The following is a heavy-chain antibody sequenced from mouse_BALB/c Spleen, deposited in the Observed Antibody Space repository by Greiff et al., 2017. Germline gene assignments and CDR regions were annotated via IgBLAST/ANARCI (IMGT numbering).Heavy chain of an antibody. V-gene: IGHV5-6*01. D-gene: IGHD1-1*01. CDR1: GFTFSSYG. Sequence: VQLKESGGDLVKPGGSLKLSSAASGFTFSSYGMSWVRQTPDKRLEWVATISSGGSYTYYPDSVKGRFTISRDNAKNTLYLQMSSLKSEDTAMYYCARLHISSYAWFAYWGQGTLVTVSA. J-gene: IGHJ3*01. CDR3: ARLHISSYAWFAY. CDR2: ISSGGSYT.